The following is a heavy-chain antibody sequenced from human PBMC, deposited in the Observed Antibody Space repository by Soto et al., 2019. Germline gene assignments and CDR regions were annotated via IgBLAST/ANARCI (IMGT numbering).Heavy chain of an antibody. V-gene: IGHV3-15*07. CDR1: GFTFINAW. CDR2: VKSKTDGGTT. D-gene: IGHD4-4*01. Sequence: EVQMVESGGGLVQPGGSPRLSCATSGFTFINAWMNWVRQAPGKGLEWVGRVKSKTDGGTTDYAAPVKGRFTISRDDSKNTLFLQMNSLKIEDTALYYCTTDPYSTRDYWGQGTLVTVSS. CDR3: TTDPYSTRDY. J-gene: IGHJ4*02.